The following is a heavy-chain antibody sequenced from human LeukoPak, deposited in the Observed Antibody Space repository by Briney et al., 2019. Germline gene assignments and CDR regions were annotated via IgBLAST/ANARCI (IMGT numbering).Heavy chain of an antibody. V-gene: IGHV4-59*01. CDR2: IFYNGTT. J-gene: IGHJ5*02. CDR1: GDSISSYY. CDR3: ARVIAARSKYNWFDP. D-gene: IGHD6-6*01. Sequence: SETLSLTCTVSGDSISSYYWSWIRQPPGKGLERIGFIFYNGTTNNNPSLKSRVTISVDTSKNQFSLKLSSVTAADTAVYYCARVIAARSKYNWFDPWGQGTLVTVSS.